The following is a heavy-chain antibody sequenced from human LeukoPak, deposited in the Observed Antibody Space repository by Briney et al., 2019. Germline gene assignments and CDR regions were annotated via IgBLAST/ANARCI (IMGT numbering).Heavy chain of an antibody. Sequence: PGASLRLSCAASGFTFSNYAMSWVRQAPGKGLEWVSAITGSGGGTYYADSVKGRFTISRDNSKNTLYLQMNSLRAEDTAVYYCAKWGDYDVLTGYYAPDYWGQGTLVTVSS. J-gene: IGHJ4*02. CDR2: ITGSGGGT. D-gene: IGHD3-9*01. CDR1: GFTFSNYA. V-gene: IGHV3-23*01. CDR3: AKWGDYDVLTGYYAPDY.